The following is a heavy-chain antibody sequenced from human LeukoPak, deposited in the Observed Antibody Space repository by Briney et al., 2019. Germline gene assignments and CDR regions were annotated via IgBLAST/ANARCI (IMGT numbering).Heavy chain of an antibody. J-gene: IGHJ3*02. D-gene: IGHD2-21*02. CDR1: GGSISSGSYY. CDR2: IYTSGST. V-gene: IGHV4-61*09. Sequence: SETLSLTCTVSGGSISSGSYYWSWIRQPAGKGLEWIGHIYTSGSTNYNPSLKSRVTISVDTSKNQISLKLSSVTAADTAVYYCARRVVVTAISRDAFDIWGQGTMVTVSS. CDR3: ARRVVVTAISRDAFDI.